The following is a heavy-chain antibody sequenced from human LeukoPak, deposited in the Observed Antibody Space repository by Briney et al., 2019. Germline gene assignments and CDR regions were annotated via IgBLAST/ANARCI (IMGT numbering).Heavy chain of an antibody. CDR2: ISGSGGST. CDR3: AREGNCTTTTCGWFDP. D-gene: IGHD2-2*01. V-gene: IGHV3-23*01. CDR1: GFTFSSYA. J-gene: IGHJ5*02. Sequence: PGGSLRLSCAASGFTFSSYAMSWVRQAPGKGLEWVSAISGSGGSTYYADSVKGRFTISRDNSENLLYLEMNSLRAEDSAKYYCAREGNCTTTTCGWFDPWGQGTRVTVSS.